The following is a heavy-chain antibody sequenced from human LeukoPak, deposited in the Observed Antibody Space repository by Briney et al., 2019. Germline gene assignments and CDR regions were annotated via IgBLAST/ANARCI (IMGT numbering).Heavy chain of an antibody. D-gene: IGHD3-16*02. Sequence: ASVKVSCKASGYTFTSYDINWVRQATGQGPEWMGWMNPNSGNTGYAQKFRGRVSITRNTSIRTAYMELSSLISEDTAVYYCARLGELSSDDYWGQGTPVTVSS. CDR1: GYTFTSYD. J-gene: IGHJ4*02. CDR2: MNPNSGNT. V-gene: IGHV1-8*03. CDR3: ARLGELSSDDY.